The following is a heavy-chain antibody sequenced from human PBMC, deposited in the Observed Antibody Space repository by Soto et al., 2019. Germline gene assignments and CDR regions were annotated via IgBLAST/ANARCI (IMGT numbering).Heavy chain of an antibody. D-gene: IGHD4-17*01. CDR3: ARDADDYGDYVSRCFDY. Sequence: PGGSLRLSCAASGFTFSSYAMSWVRQAPGKGLEWVAVISGGGGNIYYADSVKGRFTISRDNSNLYLEMNSLRDEDTAVYYCARDADDYGDYVSRCFDYWGQGTLVTVSS. CDR2: ISGGGGNI. V-gene: IGHV3-23*01. CDR1: GFTFSSYA. J-gene: IGHJ4*02.